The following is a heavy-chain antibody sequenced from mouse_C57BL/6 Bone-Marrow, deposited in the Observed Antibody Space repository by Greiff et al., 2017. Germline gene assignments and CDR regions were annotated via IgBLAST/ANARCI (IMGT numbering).Heavy chain of an antibody. Sequence: EVQLQASGGDLVKPGGSLQLSCAASGFTFSSYGMSWVRQTPDKRLAWVATISSGGSYTYYPGSLKGRFTISRDNAKNTLYLQMSSLKSEDTAMYYCARCTVVAPYFDYWGQGTTLTVSS. D-gene: IGHD1-1*01. CDR3: ARCTVVAPYFDY. V-gene: IGHV5-6*01. CDR1: GFTFSSYG. CDR2: ISSGGSYT. J-gene: IGHJ2*01.